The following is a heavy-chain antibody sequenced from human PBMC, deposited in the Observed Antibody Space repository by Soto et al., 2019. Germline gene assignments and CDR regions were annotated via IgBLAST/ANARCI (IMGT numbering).Heavy chain of an antibody. J-gene: IGHJ4*01. CDR2: ISDSGGTS. D-gene: IGHD5-12*01. Sequence: HPGGSLRLSCAASGFPFSSYAVNWVRQAPGKGLEWVSVISDSGGTSYYADSVKGRFTSSRDNSKNTLYLQMNSLRAEDTAVYYCCRVLPTTGFDFWGHGILVTVSS. V-gene: IGHV3-23*01. CDR1: GFPFSSYA. CDR3: CRVLPTTGFDF.